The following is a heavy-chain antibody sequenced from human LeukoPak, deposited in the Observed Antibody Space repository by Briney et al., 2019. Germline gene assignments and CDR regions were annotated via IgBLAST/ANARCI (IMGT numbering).Heavy chain of an antibody. Sequence: GGSLRLSCAASGFTFSNYGMHWVRQAPGKGLEWVSAISGSGGSTYYADSVKGRFTISRDNSKNTLYLQMNSLRAEDTAVYYCASSPKWELPYNWFDPWGQGTLVTVSS. CDR3: ASSPKWELPYNWFDP. D-gene: IGHD1-26*01. J-gene: IGHJ5*02. CDR2: ISGSGGST. CDR1: GFTFSNYG. V-gene: IGHV3-23*01.